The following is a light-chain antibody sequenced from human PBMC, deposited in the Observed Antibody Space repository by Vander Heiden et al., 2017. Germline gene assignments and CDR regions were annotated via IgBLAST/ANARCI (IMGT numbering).Light chain of an antibody. CDR2: WAS. CDR1: QSGLSSSNNKNY. J-gene: IGKJ1*01. CDR3: QQYYSRSRR. V-gene: IGKV4-1*01. Sequence: DIVMTQSPQSLPASPGEKTTIICKSSQSGLSSSNNKNYLAWYQQKPGQPPKLLIYWASTRESGVPDRFSGSGSGTDFTLTISSLQAEDVAVYYCQQYYSRSRRFGQGTKVEFK.